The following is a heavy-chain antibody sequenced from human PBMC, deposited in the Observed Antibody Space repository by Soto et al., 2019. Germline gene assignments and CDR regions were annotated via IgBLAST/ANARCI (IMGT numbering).Heavy chain of an antibody. CDR1: VFTSSNYG. Sequence: GGSLRLSCAASVFTSSNYGMHLVRQAPGKGLEWVAFISDDGSNKYYADSMKGRFTMSRYNYKNTLYPQMNGLRAEDTAAYYSANEPAGGYDVSYIWAQATMVTGSS. CDR2: ISDDGSNK. CDR3: ANEPAGGYDVSYI. V-gene: IGHV3-30*18. J-gene: IGHJ3*02. D-gene: IGHD3-16*01.